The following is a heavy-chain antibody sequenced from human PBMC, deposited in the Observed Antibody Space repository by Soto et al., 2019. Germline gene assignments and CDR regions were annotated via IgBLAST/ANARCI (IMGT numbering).Heavy chain of an antibody. V-gene: IGHV1-18*01. Sequence: GASVKVSCKASGYSFINYAFSWVRQAPGQGLEWMGWISTYNGNTNYAQKLQGRVTMTTDTSTSTAYMELRSLRSDDTAVYYCARDRTYYYDSSGSDQFDYWGQGTPVTVSS. CDR2: ISTYNGNT. D-gene: IGHD3-22*01. CDR1: GYSFINYA. CDR3: ARDRTYYYDSSGSDQFDY. J-gene: IGHJ4*02.